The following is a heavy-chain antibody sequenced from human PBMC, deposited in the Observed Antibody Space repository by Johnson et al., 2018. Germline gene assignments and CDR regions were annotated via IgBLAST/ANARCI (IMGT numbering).Heavy chain of an antibody. CDR3: ARALSFSPDDFWSGLPNMDV. CDR1: GGTFSSYA. V-gene: IGHV1-69*06. Sequence: QVQLVESGAEVKKPGSSVKVSCKASGGTFSSYAISWVRQAPGQGLEWMGGIIPIFGTANYAQKFQGRVTITADKSTSKAYMGLSSLIAEDTAVYFCARALSFSPDDFWSGLPNMDVWGKGTTVTVSS. J-gene: IGHJ6*03. CDR2: IIPIFGTA. D-gene: IGHD3-3*01.